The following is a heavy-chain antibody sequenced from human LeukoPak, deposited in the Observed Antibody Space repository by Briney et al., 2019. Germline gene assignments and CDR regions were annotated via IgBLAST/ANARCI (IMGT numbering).Heavy chain of an antibody. CDR2: ITWNRDNI. D-gene: IGHD3-22*01. CDR1: GFTFSSYA. V-gene: IGHV3-9*01. CDR3: AKDLSSAITSALVLDV. Sequence: GGSLRLSCAASGFTFSSYAMHWVRHTPGKGLEWVSGITWNRDNIGYGDSVKGRFTISRDNVKNVLYLQMNSLRPEDTALYYCAKDLSSAITSALVLDVWGQGTTVIVS. J-gene: IGHJ6*02.